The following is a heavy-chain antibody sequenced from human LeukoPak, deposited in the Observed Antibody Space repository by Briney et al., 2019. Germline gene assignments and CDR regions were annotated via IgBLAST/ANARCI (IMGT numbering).Heavy chain of an antibody. CDR1: GYSITNNYY. Sequence: SETLSLTCAVSGYSITNNYYWGWIRQPPGKGLEWIGSIYYGASTYYNPSLKSRVTLSLDASKNQFSLGLTSVTAADTAVYYCARLGNTRVSIDPWGQGTLVTVSS. CDR3: ARLGNTRVSIDP. J-gene: IGHJ5*02. D-gene: IGHD7-27*01. V-gene: IGHV4-38-2*01. CDR2: IYYGAST.